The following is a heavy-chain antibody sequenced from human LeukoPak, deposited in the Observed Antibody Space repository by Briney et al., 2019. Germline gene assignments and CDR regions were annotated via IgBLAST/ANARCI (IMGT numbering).Heavy chain of an antibody. V-gene: IGHV3-74*01. Sequence: PGGSLRLSXAPSGFTFSTYWMHWVRQAPGKGLVWFSRIHSDVRSTSYADSGNCRFTISRDNAKNTLYLQMNSLRDEDTAVYYCARDRPGNTAIDYWGQGTLVTVSS. CDR1: GFTFSTYW. CDR3: ARDRPGNTAIDY. J-gene: IGHJ4*02. D-gene: IGHD5-18*01. CDR2: IHSDVRST.